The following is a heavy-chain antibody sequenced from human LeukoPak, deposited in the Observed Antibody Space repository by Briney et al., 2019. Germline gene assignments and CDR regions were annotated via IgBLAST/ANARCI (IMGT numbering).Heavy chain of an antibody. D-gene: IGHD3-22*01. Sequence: SQTLSLTCTVSGGSIGSTTYYWGWIRRPPGKGLEWIGTFTSSGSTYSNPSLKSRVTISVDTSKKQFSLNLTSVTAADTAVYYCVRHVSYYDISGSDYWGQGTLVTVSS. CDR2: FTSSGST. J-gene: IGHJ4*02. V-gene: IGHV4-39*01. CDR1: GGSIGSTTYY. CDR3: VRHVSYYDISGSDY.